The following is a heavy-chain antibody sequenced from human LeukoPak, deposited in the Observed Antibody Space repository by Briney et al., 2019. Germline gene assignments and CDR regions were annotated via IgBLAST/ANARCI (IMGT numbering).Heavy chain of an antibody. CDR3: ARVLLWFGDRSPNFDY. CDR1: GGSISSYY. Sequence: PSETLSLTCTVSGGSISSYYWSWIRQPAGKGLEWIGRIYTSGSTNYNPSLKSRVTISVDTSKNQFSLKLSSVTAADTAVYYCARVLLWFGDRSPNFDYWGQGTLVTVSS. CDR2: IYTSGST. J-gene: IGHJ4*02. D-gene: IGHD3-10*01. V-gene: IGHV4-4*07.